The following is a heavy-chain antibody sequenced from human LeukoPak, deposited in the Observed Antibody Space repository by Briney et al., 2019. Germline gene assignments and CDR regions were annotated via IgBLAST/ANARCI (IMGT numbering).Heavy chain of an antibody. V-gene: IGHV3-23*01. J-gene: IGHJ3*02. CDR3: ARGSGINIRCHDAFDI. Sequence: QPGGSLRLSCAASGFTFSSSAMSWVRQAPGKGLEWVSNISGSGSGGSTYYADSVKGRFTISRDNSKNTLYLQMNSLRVGDTAVYYCARGSGINIRCHDAFDIWGQGTMVTVSS. D-gene: IGHD3-10*01. CDR1: GFTFSSSA. CDR2: ISGSGSGGST.